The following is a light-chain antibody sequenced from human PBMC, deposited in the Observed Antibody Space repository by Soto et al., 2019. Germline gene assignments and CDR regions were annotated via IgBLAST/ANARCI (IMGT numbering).Light chain of an antibody. V-gene: IGLV2-14*01. CDR3: SSYTSSSTLMV. CDR2: DVS. CDR1: SSDVGGYNY. J-gene: IGLJ2*01. Sequence: QSALTQPASVSGSPGQSITISCTGTSSDVGGYNYVSWYQQHPGKAPKLMIYDVSNRPSGVSNRFSGSKSGNTASLTISGXXXXXXXXYYCSSYTSSSTLMVFGGGTKVTV.